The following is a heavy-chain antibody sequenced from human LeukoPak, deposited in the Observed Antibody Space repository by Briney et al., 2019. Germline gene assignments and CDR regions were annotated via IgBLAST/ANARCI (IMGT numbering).Heavy chain of an antibody. Sequence: SETLSLTCTVSGYSISSGYYWGWIRQPPGKGLEWIGEINHSGSTNYNPSLKSRVTISGDTSKNQFSLKLSSVTAADTAVYYCARSYYYGSGSYGPDYWGQGTLVTVPS. J-gene: IGHJ4*02. V-gene: IGHV4-38-2*02. CDR3: ARSYYYGSGSYGPDY. CDR2: INHSGST. D-gene: IGHD3-10*01. CDR1: GYSISSGYY.